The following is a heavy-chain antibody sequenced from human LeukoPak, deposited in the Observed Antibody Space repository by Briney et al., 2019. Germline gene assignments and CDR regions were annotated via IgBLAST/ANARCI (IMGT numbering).Heavy chain of an antibody. D-gene: IGHD1-26*01. V-gene: IGHV7-4-1*02. J-gene: IGHJ4*02. CDR2: INTNTGNP. CDR3: ARDGRELLSDY. Sequence: ASVKVSCTASGYTFTIYAMNWVRQAPGQGLEWMGWINTNTGNPTYAQGFTGRFVFSLDTSVSTAYLQISSLKAEDTAVYYCARDGRELLSDYWGQGTLVTVSS. CDR1: GYTFTIYA.